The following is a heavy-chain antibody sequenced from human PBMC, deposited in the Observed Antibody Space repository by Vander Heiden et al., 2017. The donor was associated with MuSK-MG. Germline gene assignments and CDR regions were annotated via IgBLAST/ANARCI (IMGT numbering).Heavy chain of an antibody. CDR1: GFAFSGYA. J-gene: IGHJ6*02. CDR2: MSYDGNNK. CDR3: AIPPRSGALWPGMDV. D-gene: IGHD6-19*01. Sequence: QVQLVESGGGVVQPGRSMSLSCAPSGFAFSGYAMHCARQCPGKGREWVAVMSYDGNNKYYADAGKGRFTVSRDNAKNTLYMQMNRVRTGETALYYCAIPPRSGALWPGMDVWCRGTTIT. V-gene: IGHV3-30*03.